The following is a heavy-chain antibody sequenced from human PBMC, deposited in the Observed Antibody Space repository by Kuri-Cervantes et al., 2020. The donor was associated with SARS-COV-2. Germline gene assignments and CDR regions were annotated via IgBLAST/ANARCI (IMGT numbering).Heavy chain of an antibody. CDR2: VQTSGST. J-gene: IGHJ5*02. Sequence: SCTVSGGSISRSSSYWSWIRQPAGKGLEWMGRVQTSGSTNYNPSLESRLTISTNTSKNQFSLKPTSVTAADTAVYYCARGTGDLDQWGQGTLVTVSS. CDR3: ARGTGDLDQ. CDR1: GGSISRSSSY. D-gene: IGHD7-27*01. V-gene: IGHV4-61*02.